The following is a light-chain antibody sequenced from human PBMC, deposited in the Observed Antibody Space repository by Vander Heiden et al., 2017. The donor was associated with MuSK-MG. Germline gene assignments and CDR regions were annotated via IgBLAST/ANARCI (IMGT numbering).Light chain of an antibody. J-gene: IGKJ1*01. CDR2: SAS. V-gene: IGKV3-15*01. Sequence: EIVMTQSPVTLYVSPGERASLSCRASQGISSNLAWYQQRPGQAPRLLIFSASTRATGVPATFSGSGSGTEFTLTISSLQSEDFALYYCQQYHNRPPWTFGQGTMV. CDR3: QQYHNRPPWT. CDR1: QGISSN.